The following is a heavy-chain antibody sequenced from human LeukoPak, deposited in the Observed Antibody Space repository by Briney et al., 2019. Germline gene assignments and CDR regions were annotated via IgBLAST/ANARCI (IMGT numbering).Heavy chain of an antibody. J-gene: IGHJ2*01. CDR2: IWYDGSNK. CDR1: GLAFSSYS. CDR3: ARAHYYYDRSGSRNDYWYFDL. D-gene: IGHD3-22*01. V-gene: IGHV3-33*08. Sequence: GGSLRLSCVASGLAFSSYSMHWVRQAPGKGLAWVAVIWYDGSNKYYADSVKGRLTISRDNSKNTLYLQMNSLRAEDTAVYYCARAHYYYDRSGSRNDYWYFDLWSRGTLVTVSS.